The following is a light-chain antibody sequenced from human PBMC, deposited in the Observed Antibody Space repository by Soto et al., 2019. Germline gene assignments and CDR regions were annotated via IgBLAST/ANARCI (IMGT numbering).Light chain of an antibody. CDR3: QQFHMSGPIT. CDR1: QSVSSSY. J-gene: IGKJ5*01. Sequence: EIVLTQSPGTLSLSPGEGATLSCRASQSVSSSYLAWYQQKPGQAPRLLIYGASSRATGIPDRFSGSGSVTDFTLSISRVEPEDFAVYYCQQFHMSGPITFGRGTHLDIK. V-gene: IGKV3-20*01. CDR2: GAS.